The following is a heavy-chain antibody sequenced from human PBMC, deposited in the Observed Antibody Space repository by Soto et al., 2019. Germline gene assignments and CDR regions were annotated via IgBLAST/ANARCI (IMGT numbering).Heavy chain of an antibody. J-gene: IGHJ5*01. V-gene: IGHV1-18*01. CDR3: ERAISMVSVAPAS. Sequence: QVNLVQSGAEVKNPGASVKVSCKASGYTFTNYPLAWVRRAPGHGLEGMGWISAQSGDTHYAQKFQDRVTMTTDTSQEAADLELRGRTCGDTAVWCCERAISMVSVAPASWGNGPIVTVSS. D-gene: IGHD3-3*02. CDR2: ISAQSGDT. CDR1: GYTFTNYP.